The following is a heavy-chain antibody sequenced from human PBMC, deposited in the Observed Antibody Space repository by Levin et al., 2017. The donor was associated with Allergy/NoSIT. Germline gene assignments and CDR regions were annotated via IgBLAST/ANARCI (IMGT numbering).Heavy chain of an antibody. J-gene: IGHJ4*02. D-gene: IGHD2-15*01. CDR2: IKSKTDGGTT. CDR1: GFTFSNAW. V-gene: IGHV3-15*01. Sequence: AGGSLRLSCAASGFTFSNAWMSWVRQAPGKGLEWVGRIKSKTDGGTTDYAAPVKGRFTISRDDSKNTLYLQMNSLKTEDTAVYYCTTDPLIVVVVAATPGGYWGQGTLVTVSS. CDR3: TTDPLIVVVVAATPGGY.